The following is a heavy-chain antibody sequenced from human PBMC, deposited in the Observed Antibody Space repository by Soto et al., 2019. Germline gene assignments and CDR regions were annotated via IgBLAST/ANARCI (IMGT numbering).Heavy chain of an antibody. CDR1: GFTFSDYY. Sequence: QVQLVESGGGLVKPGGSLRLSCAASGFTFSDYYMSWIRQAPGKGLEWVSYITSSGSTIYYADSVKGRFTIFRDNAKNSLYLQMNSLRAEDTAVYDCAREKTAMVTVDYGGQGTLVTVSS. J-gene: IGHJ4*02. V-gene: IGHV3-11*01. CDR3: AREKTAMVTVDY. D-gene: IGHD5-18*01. CDR2: ITSSGSTI.